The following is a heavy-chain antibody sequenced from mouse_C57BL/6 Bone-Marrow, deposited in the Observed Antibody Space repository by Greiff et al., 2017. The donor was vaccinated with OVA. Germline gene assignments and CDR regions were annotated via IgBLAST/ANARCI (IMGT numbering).Heavy chain of an antibody. D-gene: IGHD4-1*01. CDR2: INPDSSTI. Sequence: DVQLQESGGGLVQPGGSLKLSCAASGIDFSRYWMSWVRRAQGKGLEWIGEINPDSSTINYAPSLKDKFIISRDNAKNTLYLQMSKVGSEDTALYYRARNWDVWFDYWGQGTTLTVSS. J-gene: IGHJ2*01. CDR3: ARNWDVWFDY. V-gene: IGHV4-1*01. CDR1: GIDFSRYW.